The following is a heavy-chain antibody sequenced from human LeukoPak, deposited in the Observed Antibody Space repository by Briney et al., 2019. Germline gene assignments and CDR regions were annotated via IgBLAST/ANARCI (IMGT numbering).Heavy chain of an antibody. CDR3: ARVSPRAMVRGVIT. D-gene: IGHD3-10*01. J-gene: IGHJ5*02. CDR2: ISSSGSTI. V-gene: IGHV3-11*01. CDR1: GFTFSDYY. Sequence: PGGSLRLSCAASGFTFSDYYMSWIRQAPGKGLEWVSYISSSGSTIYYADSVKGRFTISRDNAKNSLYLQMNSLRAEDTAVYYCARVSPRAMVRGVITWGQGTLVTVSS.